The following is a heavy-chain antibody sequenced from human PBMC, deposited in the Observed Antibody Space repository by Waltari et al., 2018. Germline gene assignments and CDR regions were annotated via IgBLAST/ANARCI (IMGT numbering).Heavy chain of an antibody. V-gene: IGHV7-4-1*02. CDR3: AREVVPPHTIVVNWFDP. D-gene: IGHD2-2*01. CDR1: GYTFTDYA. Sequence: QVQLAQSGSELQKPGASVKISCKASGYTFTDYAINWVRRAPGQGLELMGWITTNTGNPTDAQGFTGRFVFSLDTSVSTAYLQITSLKTEDSAVYYCAREVVPPHTIVVNWFDPWGQGTLVTVSS. CDR2: ITTNTGNP. J-gene: IGHJ5*02.